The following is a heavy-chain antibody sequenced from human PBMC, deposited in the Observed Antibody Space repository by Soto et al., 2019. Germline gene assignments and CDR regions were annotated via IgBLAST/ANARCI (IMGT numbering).Heavy chain of an antibody. V-gene: IGHV1-3*05. CDR3: ARDPNWGSGYFDY. J-gene: IGHJ4*02. CDR2: INAGNGNT. D-gene: IGHD7-27*01. CDR1: GYTFTSYA. Sequence: QVQLVQSGAEEKKPGASVKVSCKASGYTFTSYAMHWVRQAPGQRLEWMGWINAGNGNTKYSQKFQGRVTITRDTSASTAYMEPSSLRSEDTAVYYCARDPNWGSGYFDYWGQGTLVTVSS.